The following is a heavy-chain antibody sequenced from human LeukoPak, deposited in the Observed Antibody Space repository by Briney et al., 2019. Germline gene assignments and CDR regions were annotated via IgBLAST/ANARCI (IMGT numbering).Heavy chain of an antibody. CDR2: INPSGGST. CDR3: ARVSYVTNRRAFDY. V-gene: IGHV1-46*01. Sequence: ASVKVSCKVSGYTLTELSMHWVRQAPGKGLEWMGIINPSGGSTSYAQKFQGRVTMTRDTSTSTVYMELSSLRSEDTAVYYCARVSYVTNRRAFDYWGQGTLVTVSS. D-gene: IGHD1/OR15-1a*01. J-gene: IGHJ4*02. CDR1: GYTLTELS.